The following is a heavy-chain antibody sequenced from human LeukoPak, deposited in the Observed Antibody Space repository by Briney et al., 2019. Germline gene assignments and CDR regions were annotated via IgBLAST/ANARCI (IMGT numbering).Heavy chain of an antibody. CDR3: AKDGRTDFWSGFRDY. D-gene: IGHD3-3*01. J-gene: IGHJ4*02. CDR2: ISGSGGST. Sequence: GGSLRLSCAASGFTFSSNAMSWVRQAPGKGLEWVSAISGSGGSTYYADSVKGRFTISRDNSKNTLYLQMNSLRAEGTAVYYCAKDGRTDFWSGFRDYWGQGTLVTVSS. V-gene: IGHV3-23*01. CDR1: GFTFSSNA.